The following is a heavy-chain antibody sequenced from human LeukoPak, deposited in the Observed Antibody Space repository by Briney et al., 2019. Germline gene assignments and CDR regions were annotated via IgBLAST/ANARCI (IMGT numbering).Heavy chain of an antibody. CDR1: GFTFSSYG. CDR2: IWYDGSNK. J-gene: IGHJ4*02. D-gene: IGHD5-18*01. Sequence: GGSLRLSCAASGFTFSSYGMHWVRQAPGKGLEWVAVIWYDGSNKYYADSVKGRFTISRDNSKNTLYLQMNSLRAEDTAVYYCASLDTAHPSGVHWGQGTLVTVSS. CDR3: ASLDTAHPSGVH. V-gene: IGHV3-33*01.